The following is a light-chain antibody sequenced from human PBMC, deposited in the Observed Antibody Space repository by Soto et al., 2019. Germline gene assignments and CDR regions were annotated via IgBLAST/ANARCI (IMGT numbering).Light chain of an antibody. Sequence: EIVMTQSPATLSVSPGERATLSCRASQSVSNNLAWYQQKPGQAPRLLVYGASTRATGIPARFSGSGSGTEFTLTTSNLPYEDFAVYYCQQYNNWPHSVGQGTKLEIK. J-gene: IGKJ2*01. CDR2: GAS. CDR3: QQYNNWPHS. V-gene: IGKV3-15*01. CDR1: QSVSNN.